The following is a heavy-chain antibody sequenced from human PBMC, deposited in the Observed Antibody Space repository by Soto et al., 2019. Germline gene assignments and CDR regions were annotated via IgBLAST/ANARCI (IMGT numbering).Heavy chain of an antibody. CDR3: ERAPGGRGSGSYYKGRRY. D-gene: IGHD3-10*01. V-gene: IGHV1-18*01. CDR2: ISAYNGNT. Sequence: QVQLVQSGAEVKKPGASVKVSCKASGYTFTSYGISWVRQAPGQGLEWMGWISAYNGNTNYAQKLQGRVTMTTDTSTSTEYMELRSLRSDDTAVYYCERAPGGRGSGSYYKGRRYWGQGALVTVSS. CDR1: GYTFTSYG. J-gene: IGHJ4*02.